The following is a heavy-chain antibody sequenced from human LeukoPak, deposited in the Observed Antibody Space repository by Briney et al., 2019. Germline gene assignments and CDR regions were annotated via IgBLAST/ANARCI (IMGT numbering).Heavy chain of an antibody. V-gene: IGHV3-21*01. CDR2: ISSSSSYI. CDR3: AREKKDIVVVPAATYYYGSGFMDV. J-gene: IGHJ6*02. D-gene: IGHD2-2*01. Sequence: GGSLRLSCAASGFTFSSYSMNWVRQAPGKGLEWVSSISSSSSYIYYADSVKGRFTISRDSAKNSLYLRMNSLRAEDTAVYYCAREKKDIVVVPAATYYYGSGFMDVWGQGTTVTVSS. CDR1: GFTFSSYS.